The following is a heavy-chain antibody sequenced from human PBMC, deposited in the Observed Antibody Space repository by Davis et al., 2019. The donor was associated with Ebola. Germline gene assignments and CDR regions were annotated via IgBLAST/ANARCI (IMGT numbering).Heavy chain of an antibody. CDR1: EYTFTAYY. J-gene: IGHJ5*02. CDR2: INPNSGGT. CDR3: ARGTYTMIVVVITSGWFDP. Sequence: ASVKVSCKASEYTFTAYYMHWVRQAPGQGLEWMGRINPNSGGTNYAQKFQGRVTMTRDTSISTAYMELSRLRSDDTAVYYCARGTYTMIVVVITSGWFDPWGQGTLVTVSS. D-gene: IGHD3-22*01. V-gene: IGHV1-2*06.